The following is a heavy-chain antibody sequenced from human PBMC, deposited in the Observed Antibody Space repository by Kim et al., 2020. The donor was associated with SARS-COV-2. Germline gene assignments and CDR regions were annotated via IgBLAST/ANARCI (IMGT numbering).Heavy chain of an antibody. Sequence: TRYSPSLQGQLTIPADKSISAAYLQWSSLKASDTAMYFCARATNGTAFDNWGQGTLVTVSS. V-gene: IGHV5-51*01. CDR2: T. J-gene: IGHJ4*02. CDR3: ARATNGTAFDN. D-gene: IGHD1-1*01.